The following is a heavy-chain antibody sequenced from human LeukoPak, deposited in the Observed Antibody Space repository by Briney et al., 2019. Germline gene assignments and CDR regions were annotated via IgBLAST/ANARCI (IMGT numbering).Heavy chain of an antibody. CDR2: ISYDGSNK. J-gene: IGHJ4*02. V-gene: IGHV3-30*18. CDR1: GFTFRLYG. Sequence: PGGSLRLSCVASGFTFRLYGMHWVRQAPGKGLEWVSVISYDGSNKYYADSVKGRFTISRDNSKNTLYLQMNSLRAEDTAMYYCAKNSGSTALWGQGTLVTVSS. CDR3: AKNSGSTAL. D-gene: IGHD1-26*01.